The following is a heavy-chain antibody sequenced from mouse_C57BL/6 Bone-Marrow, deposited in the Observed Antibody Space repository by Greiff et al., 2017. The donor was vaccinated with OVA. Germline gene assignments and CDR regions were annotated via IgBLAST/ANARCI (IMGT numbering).Heavy chain of an antibody. V-gene: IGHV6-3*01. J-gene: IGHJ2*01. CDR3: TKAPIYYGNYRDY. D-gene: IGHD2-1*01. CDR2: IRLKSDNYAT. Sequence: EVNLVESGGGLVQPGGSMKLSCVASGFTFSNYWMNWVRQSPEKGLEWVAQIRLKSDNYATHYAESVKGRFTISRDDSKSSVYLQMNNLRAEDTGIYYCTKAPIYYGNYRDYWGQGTTLTVSS. CDR1: GFTFSNYW.